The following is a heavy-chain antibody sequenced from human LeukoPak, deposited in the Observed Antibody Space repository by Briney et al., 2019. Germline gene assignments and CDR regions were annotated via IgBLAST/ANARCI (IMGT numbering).Heavy chain of an antibody. CDR1: GASISTSTYY. D-gene: IGHD5-18*01. J-gene: IGHJ5*02. V-gene: IGHV4-39*01. Sequence: PSETLSLTCTVSGASISTSTYYWGWIRQPPGKGLEWIGSFSYSVSTHYNPSLKSRVVISVDTSKNQFSLRLSSVTAADTAVYYCARLADMVMGTWFDPWGQGTLVTVFS. CDR2: FSYSVST. CDR3: ARLADMVMGTWFDP.